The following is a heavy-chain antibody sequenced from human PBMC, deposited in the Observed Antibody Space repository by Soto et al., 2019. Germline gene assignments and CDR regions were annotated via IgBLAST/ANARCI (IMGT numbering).Heavy chain of an antibody. Sequence: SETLSLTCTVSVGSISSYYWSWIRQPPGKGLEWIGYIYYSGSTNYNPSLKSRVTISVDTSKNQFSLKLSSVTAADTAVYHCARLSRGIVVVPAANPHYYYYMDVWGKGTTVTVSS. J-gene: IGHJ6*03. D-gene: IGHD2-2*01. CDR2: IYYSGST. CDR3: ARLSRGIVVVPAANPHYYYYMDV. V-gene: IGHV4-59*08. CDR1: VGSISSYY.